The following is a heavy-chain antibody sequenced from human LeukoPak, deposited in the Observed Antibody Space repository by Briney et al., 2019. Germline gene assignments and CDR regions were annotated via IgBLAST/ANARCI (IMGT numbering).Heavy chain of an antibody. CDR1: GYTFTDYY. CDR3: TRDGAFDI. CDR2: INPNSGVT. J-gene: IGHJ3*02. Sequence: SVKLSCTASGYTFTDYYMDWVRHAPGQGLQWMGWINPNSGVTNSAQNFQGRISMTRDTSISTAYMELSRLGSDDTAVYYCTRDGAFDIWGQGTMVTVSS. V-gene: IGHV1-2*02.